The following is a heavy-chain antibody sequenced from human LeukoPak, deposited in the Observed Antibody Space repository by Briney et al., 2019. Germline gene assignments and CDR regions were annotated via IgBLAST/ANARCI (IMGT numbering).Heavy chain of an antibody. V-gene: IGHV1-8*03. CDR2: MNPNSGNT. Sequence: ASVKVSCKASGYTFTTYDINWVRQATGQGLEWMGWMNPNSGNTGYVQKFHGRVTFTRDTSKSTAYMELSSLRSEDTAVYFCARGASRSFDYWGQGTLVTVSS. CDR1: GYTFTTYD. CDR3: ARGASRSFDY. J-gene: IGHJ4*02.